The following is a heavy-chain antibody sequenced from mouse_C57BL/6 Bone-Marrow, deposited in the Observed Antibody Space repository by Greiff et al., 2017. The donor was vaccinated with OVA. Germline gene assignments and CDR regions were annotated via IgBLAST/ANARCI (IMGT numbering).Heavy chain of an antibody. CDR1: GYTFTTYP. CDR3: ARGGLWPYDFDY. Sequence: QVQLQQSGAELVKPGASVKMSCKASGYTFTTYPIEWMKQNHGKSLEWIGNFHPYNDDTKYNEKFKGKATLTVDKSSSTGYLQLSRLTSDDSSVFYYARGGLWPYDFDYWGQGTTLTVSA. D-gene: IGHD1-1*02. J-gene: IGHJ2*01. CDR2: FHPYNDDT. V-gene: IGHV1-47*01.